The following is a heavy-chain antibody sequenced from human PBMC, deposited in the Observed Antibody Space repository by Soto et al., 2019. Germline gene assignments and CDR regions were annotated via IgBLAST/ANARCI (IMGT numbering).Heavy chain of an antibody. CDR2: ISSSSSYT. CDR1: GFTFSDYY. D-gene: IGHD3-16*01. V-gene: IGHV3-11*05. CDR3: ARDLRYVWAFQY. Sequence: QVQLVESGGGLVKPGGSLRLSCAASGFTFSDYYMSWIRQAPGKGREWVSYISSSSSYTNYADSVKGRFTISRDNAKNSLYLQMNSLRAEDTAVYYCARDLRYVWAFQYWGQGTLVTVSS. J-gene: IGHJ4*02.